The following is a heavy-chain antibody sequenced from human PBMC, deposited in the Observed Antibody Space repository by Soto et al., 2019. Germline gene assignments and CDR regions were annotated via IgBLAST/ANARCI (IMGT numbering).Heavy chain of an antibody. J-gene: IGHJ4*02. Sequence: QVQLVQSGAEVKKPGSSVKVSCKASGGTLSSYTFSWVRQAPGQGLEWMGRVIPNLGGTNYAKKFEGRSTIVVDTSTSTAYMELNSLRYEDTAVYYCARDTGYCSDTSSPDFDYWGQGTLVTVSS. V-gene: IGHV1-69*08. CDR1: GGTLSSYT. CDR3: ARDTGYCSDTSSPDFDY. CDR2: VIPNLGGT. D-gene: IGHD2-2*01.